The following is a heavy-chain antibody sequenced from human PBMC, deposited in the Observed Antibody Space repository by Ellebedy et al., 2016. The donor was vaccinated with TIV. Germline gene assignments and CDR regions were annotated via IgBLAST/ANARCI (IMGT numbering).Heavy chain of an antibody. J-gene: IGHJ1*01. V-gene: IGHV3-7*01. CDR3: AISTVMIHFQH. CDR1: GFTFTAYW. CDR2: IQQRGIEK. D-gene: IGHD3-16*01. Sequence: GESLKISCAASGFTFTAYWMTWVRQAPGKGPEWVANIQQRGIEKNYVDSVKGRFTISRDNAKNSLFLQMNGLRAEDTAVYYCAISTVMIHFQHWGQGTLVTVSS.